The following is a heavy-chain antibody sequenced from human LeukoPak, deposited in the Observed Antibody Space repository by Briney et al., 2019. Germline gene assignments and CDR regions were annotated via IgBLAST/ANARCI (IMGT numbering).Heavy chain of an antibody. J-gene: IGHJ4*02. CDR2: INHSGST. CDR1: GGSFSGYY. Sequence: PSETLSLTCAVYGGSFSGYYWSWIRQPPGKGLEWIGEINHSGSTNYNPSLKSRVTISVDTSKNQFSLKLSSVTAADTAVYYCAMASDILTGYYYFDYWGQGTLVTVSS. CDR3: AMASDILTGYYYFDY. V-gene: IGHV4-34*01. D-gene: IGHD3-9*01.